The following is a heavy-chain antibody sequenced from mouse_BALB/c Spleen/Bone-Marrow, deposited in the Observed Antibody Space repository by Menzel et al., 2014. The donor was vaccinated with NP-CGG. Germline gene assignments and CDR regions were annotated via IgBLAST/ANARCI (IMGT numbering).Heavy chain of an antibody. CDR3: ARDYYGWFAY. V-gene: IGHV3-1*02. D-gene: IGHD1-1*01. Sequence: EVQLQQSGPDLVKPSQSLSLPCTVTDYSITSGYSWHWVRQFPGNKLEWMGYIHYSGSPNYNPSLKSRISITRDTSKNQFFLQLNSVTTEDTATYYCARDYYGWFAYWGQGTLVTVSA. CDR1: DYSITSGYS. CDR2: IHYSGSP. J-gene: IGHJ3*01.